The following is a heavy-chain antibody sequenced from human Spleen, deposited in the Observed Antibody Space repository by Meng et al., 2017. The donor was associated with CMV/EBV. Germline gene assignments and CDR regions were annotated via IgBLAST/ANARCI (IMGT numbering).Heavy chain of an antibody. V-gene: IGHV1-2*02. CDR1: GYTFTDYY. J-gene: IGHJ4*02. Sequence: ASVKVSCKASGYTFTDYYMYWVRQAPGQGLEWMGWINPYTAYTNYAQKFQGRVTMTRDTSINTAYMDLSRLRSDDTAVYYCARGYDFWSGPNFDCWGQGALVTVSS. CDR2: INPYTAYT. D-gene: IGHD3-3*01. CDR3: ARGYDFWSGPNFDC.